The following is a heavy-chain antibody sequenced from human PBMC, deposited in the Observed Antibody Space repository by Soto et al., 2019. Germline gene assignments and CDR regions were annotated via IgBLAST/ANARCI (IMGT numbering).Heavy chain of an antibody. CDR1: GFTFSNYG. J-gene: IGHJ4*02. CDR2: VSSDGSSK. D-gene: IGHD2-15*01. CDR3: AKDLGEQCGGSCFPAAY. V-gene: IGHV3-30*18. Sequence: QVQLVESGGGVVQPGKSLRISCAASGFTFSNYGMHWVRQAPGKGLEWVALVSSDGSSKYSSFSVKGRLTISRDNYKDTLYLPMNPMRTDYTAVYYCAKDLGEQCGGSCFPAAYWGQGSRVTVSS.